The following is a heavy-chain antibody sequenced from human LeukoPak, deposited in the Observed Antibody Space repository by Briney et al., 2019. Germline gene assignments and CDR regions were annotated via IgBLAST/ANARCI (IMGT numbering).Heavy chain of an antibody. CDR1: RFPFTNAW. V-gene: IGHV3-15*07. D-gene: IGHD2-15*01. J-gene: IGHJ4*02. CDR2: IKSKTDGGTI. Sequence: GGALRLSCAASRFPFTNAWMNWVRQAPGKGLAWVGRIKSKTDGGTIDYAAPVKGRFTISRDDSKNTLYLQMNSLKAEDTAVYYCITRGVVAWGQGTLVTVSS. CDR3: ITRGVVA.